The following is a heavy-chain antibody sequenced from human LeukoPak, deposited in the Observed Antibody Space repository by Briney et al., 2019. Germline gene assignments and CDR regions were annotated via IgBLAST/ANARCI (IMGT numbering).Heavy chain of an antibody. CDR1: GGSISTGSYY. Sequence: SETLSLTCTVSGGSISTGSYYWSWIRQHPGKGLEWIGYIYSSGSTYYNPSLKCRVTISVDTSKNQFSLKLSSLTAADTAVYYCARDDKGGWFDPWGQGTLVTVSS. CDR3: ARDDKGGWFDP. CDR2: IYSSGST. V-gene: IGHV4-31*03. J-gene: IGHJ5*02. D-gene: IGHD3-16*01.